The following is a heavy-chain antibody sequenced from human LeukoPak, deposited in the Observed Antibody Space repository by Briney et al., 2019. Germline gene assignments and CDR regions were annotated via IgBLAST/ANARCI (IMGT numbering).Heavy chain of an antibody. V-gene: IGHV4-34*01. J-gene: IGHJ4*03. Sequence: SETLSLTCAVYGGSFSSFYWSWIRKSPGKGLEWIAEINHRGDTNYTPSVKSRVTISVDTSKNQFSLKVTSLTAADTAVYYCARGPTISETGYFDYWGQGTLVTVSS. CDR3: ARGPTISETGYFDY. D-gene: IGHD1-1*01. CDR1: GGSFSSFY. CDR2: INHRGDT.